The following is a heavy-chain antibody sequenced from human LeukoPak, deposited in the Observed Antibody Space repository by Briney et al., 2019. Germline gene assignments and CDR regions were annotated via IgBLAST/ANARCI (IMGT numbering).Heavy chain of an antibody. CDR3: ARYCSSTSCYGVDY. CDR2: IYYSGST. J-gene: IGHJ4*02. V-gene: IGHV4-59*12. Sequence: SETLSLTCTVSGGSINSYYWSWIRQPPGKGLEWIGYIYYSGSTNYNPSLQSRVPISLDTSKNQFSLRLSSVTAADTAVYYCARYCSSTSCYGVDYWGQGALVTVSA. CDR1: GGSINSYY. D-gene: IGHD2-2*01.